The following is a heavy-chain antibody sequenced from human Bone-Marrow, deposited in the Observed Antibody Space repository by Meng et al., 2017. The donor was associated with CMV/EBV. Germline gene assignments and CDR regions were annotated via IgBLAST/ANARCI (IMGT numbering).Heavy chain of an antibody. J-gene: IGHJ4*02. CDR1: GFTFDDYA. CDR2: ISWDSGRI. V-gene: IGHV3-9*03. Sequence: SLKISCAASGFTFDDYAMHWVRQAPGKGLEWVSGISWDSGRIHYADSVKGRFTISRDNSKNTLYLQMGSLRAEDMAVYYCARGYYDILTGYYPLYYFDYWGQGTLVTVSS. CDR3: ARGYYDILTGYYPLYYFDY. D-gene: IGHD3-9*01.